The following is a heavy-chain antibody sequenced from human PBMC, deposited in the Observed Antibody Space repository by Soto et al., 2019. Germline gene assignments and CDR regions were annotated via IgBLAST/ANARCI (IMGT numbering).Heavy chain of an antibody. CDR3: ARAIDDYLYYYYMDV. D-gene: IGHD4-17*01. CDR1: GFTFSSYW. J-gene: IGHJ6*03. V-gene: IGHV3-7*01. CDR2: IKQDGSEK. Sequence: EVQLVESGGGLVQPGGSLRLSCAASGFTFSSYWMSWVRQAPGKGLEWVANIKQDGSEKYYVDSVKGRFTISRDNAKNSLYLQMNSLRAEDTAVYYCARAIDDYLYYYYMDVWGKGTTVTVSS.